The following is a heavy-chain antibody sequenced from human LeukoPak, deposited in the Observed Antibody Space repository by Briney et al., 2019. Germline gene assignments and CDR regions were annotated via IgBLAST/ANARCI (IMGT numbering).Heavy chain of an antibody. CDR3: ARRTPQADLEWLLYQFDY. CDR2: IYYSGST. CDR1: GGSISSSSYY. Sequence: KPSETLSLTCTVSGGSISSSSYYWGWIRQPPGKGLEWIGSIYYSGSTYYNPSLKSRVTISVDTSKNQFSLKLSSVTAADTAVYYCARRTPQADLEWLLYQFDYWGQGTLVTVSS. J-gene: IGHJ4*02. V-gene: IGHV4-39*01. D-gene: IGHD3-3*01.